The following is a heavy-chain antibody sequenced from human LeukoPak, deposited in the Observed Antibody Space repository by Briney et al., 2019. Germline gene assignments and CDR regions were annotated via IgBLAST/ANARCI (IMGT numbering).Heavy chain of an antibody. J-gene: IGHJ4*02. CDR1: GGSISSGSYY. V-gene: IGHV4-61*02. D-gene: IGHD2-15*01. CDR2: IYTSGST. Sequence: SQTLSLTCTVSGGSISSGSYYWSWLRQPAGKGLERIGRIYTSGSTNYNPSLKSRVTISVDTSKNQFSLKLSSVTAADTAVYYCARESWDCSGGSCYTWIWGQGTLVTVSS. CDR3: ARESWDCSGGSCYTWI.